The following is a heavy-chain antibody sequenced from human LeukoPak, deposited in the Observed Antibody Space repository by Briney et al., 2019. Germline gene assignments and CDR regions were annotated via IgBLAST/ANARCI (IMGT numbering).Heavy chain of an antibody. Sequence: EASVKVSCKASGGTFSSYAISWVRQAPGQGLEWMGGIIPIFGTANYAQKFQGRVTITADKSTSTAYMELGSLRSEDTDVYYCARDRVWGVRGAFDIWGQGTMVTVSS. V-gene: IGHV1-69*06. D-gene: IGHD3-10*01. CDR2: IIPIFGTA. CDR1: GGTFSSYA. J-gene: IGHJ3*02. CDR3: ARDRVWGVRGAFDI.